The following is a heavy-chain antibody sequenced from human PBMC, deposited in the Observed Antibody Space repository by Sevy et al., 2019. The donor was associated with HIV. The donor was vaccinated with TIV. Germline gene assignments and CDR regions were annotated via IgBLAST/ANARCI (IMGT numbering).Heavy chain of an antibody. V-gene: IGHV1-69*13. CDR2: IIPILGTV. Sequence: ASVKVSCKASGGTFSSYGISWVRQAPGQGLEWMRGIIPILGTVNYAQKFQGRVTITADESTKTAYMELSSPRSEDTAVYYCARGGGNGWYYFDYWGQETLVTVSS. CDR3: ARGGGNGWYYFDY. D-gene: IGHD6-19*01. CDR1: GGTFSSYG. J-gene: IGHJ4*02.